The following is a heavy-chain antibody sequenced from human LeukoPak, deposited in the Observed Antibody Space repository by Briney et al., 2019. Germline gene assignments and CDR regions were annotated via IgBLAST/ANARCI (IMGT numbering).Heavy chain of an antibody. CDR3: ARGSGIYYYYGMDV. V-gene: IGHV1-18*04. Sequence: GASVKVSCKASGYTFTSYYMHWVRQAPGQGLEWMGWISAYNGNTNYAQKLQGRVTMTTDTSTSTAYMELRSLRSDDTAVYYCARGSGIYYYYGMDVWGQGTTVTVSS. CDR2: ISAYNGNT. CDR1: GYTFTSYY. J-gene: IGHJ6*02. D-gene: IGHD3-10*01.